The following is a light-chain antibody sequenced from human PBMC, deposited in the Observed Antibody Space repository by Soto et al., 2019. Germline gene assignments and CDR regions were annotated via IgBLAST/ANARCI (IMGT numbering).Light chain of an antibody. CDR2: DAS. CDR3: QQRSNWPSLT. V-gene: IGKV3-11*01. CDR1: QSVRSY. Sequence: EIVLSQSPATLSLSPGERATLSCRASQSVRSYLAWYQQKPGQAPRLLIYDASNRASGIPARFSGSGSGTDFTLTISRLEPEDFAVYYCQQRSNWPSLTFGGGTKVDIK. J-gene: IGKJ4*01.